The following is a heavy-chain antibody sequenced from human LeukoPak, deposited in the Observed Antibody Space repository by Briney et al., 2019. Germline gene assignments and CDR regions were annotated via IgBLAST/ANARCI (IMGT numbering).Heavy chain of an antibody. V-gene: IGHV1-18*01. CDR3: ARGARDIVVVVAATSEFDY. CDR1: GYTFTSYG. D-gene: IGHD2-15*01. Sequence: ASVKVSCKASGYTFTSYGISWVRQAPGQGLEWMGWISAYDGNTNYAQKLQGRATMTTDTSTSTAYMELRSLRSDDTAVYYCARGARDIVVVVAATSEFDYWGQGTLVTVSS. J-gene: IGHJ4*02. CDR2: ISAYDGNT.